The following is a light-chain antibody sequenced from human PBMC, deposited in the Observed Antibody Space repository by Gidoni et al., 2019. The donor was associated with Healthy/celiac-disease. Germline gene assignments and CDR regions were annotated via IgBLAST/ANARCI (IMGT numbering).Light chain of an antibody. J-gene: IGKJ3*01. CDR1: QDITIC. Sequence: DIQMTQSPSSLSASVGDRVTITCQASQDITICLNWYPQKPGKAPKLLIYDASNLDTGVPSRFSGSGSGTDFTFTISSLQAEDIATYYCPPYGTLPKFTFXPXTKVDIK. CDR3: PPYGTLPKFT. CDR2: DAS. V-gene: IGKV1-33*01.